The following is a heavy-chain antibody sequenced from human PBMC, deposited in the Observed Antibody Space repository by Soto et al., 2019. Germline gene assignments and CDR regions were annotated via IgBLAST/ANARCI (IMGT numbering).Heavy chain of an antibody. V-gene: IGHV1-3*01. CDR3: ARVHGYYDSSGYDDAFDI. Sequence: ASVKVSCKASGYTFTSYAMHWVRQAPGQRLEWMGWINAGNGNTKYSQKFQGRVTITRDTSASTAYMELSSLRSEDTAVYYCARVHGYYDSSGYDDAFDIWGQGTMVTVSS. CDR2: INAGNGNT. CDR1: GYTFTSYA. J-gene: IGHJ3*02. D-gene: IGHD3-22*01.